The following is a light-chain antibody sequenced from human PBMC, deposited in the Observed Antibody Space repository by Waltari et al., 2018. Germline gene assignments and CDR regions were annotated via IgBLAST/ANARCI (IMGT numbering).Light chain of an antibody. Sequence: ETVLTQSPATPSLSPGERATLPCLASQSVSTYLAWYQQKPGQAPRLLIYDASNRATGIPARFSGSGSGTDFTLTISSLEPEDVAVYYCQQRSNWPPNFGQGTRLEIK. CDR3: QQRSNWPPN. CDR1: QSVSTY. J-gene: IGKJ5*01. V-gene: IGKV3-11*01. CDR2: DAS.